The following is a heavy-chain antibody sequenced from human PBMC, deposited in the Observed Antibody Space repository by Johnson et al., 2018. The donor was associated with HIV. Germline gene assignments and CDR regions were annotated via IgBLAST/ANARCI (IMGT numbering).Heavy chain of an antibody. Sequence: VQLVESGGGVVQPGRSLRLSCAASGFTFSSYGMHWVRQAPGKGLEWVSGINWNGGSTGYADSVKGRFTISRDNAKNSLYLQMNSLRAEDTALYFCTRRDSSELGDAFDIWGQGTMVTVSS. V-gene: IGHV3-20*04. J-gene: IGHJ3*02. CDR1: GFTFSSYG. CDR3: TRRDSSELGDAFDI. CDR2: INWNGGST. D-gene: IGHD6-6*01.